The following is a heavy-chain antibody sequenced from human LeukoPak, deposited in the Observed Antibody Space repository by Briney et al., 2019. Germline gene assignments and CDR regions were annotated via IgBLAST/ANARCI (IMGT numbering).Heavy chain of an antibody. Sequence: ASVKVSCKASGYTFTSYYMHWVRQAPGQGLEWMGIINPSGGSTSYAQKFQGRVTMTRDTSTSTAYMELRSLRSDDTAVYYCARAAVDTAMVRLSLQANYYYYYMDVWGKGTTVTVSS. V-gene: IGHV1-46*01. CDR2: INPSGGST. CDR3: ARAAVDTAMVRLSLQANYYYYYMDV. CDR1: GYTFTSYY. D-gene: IGHD5-18*01. J-gene: IGHJ6*03.